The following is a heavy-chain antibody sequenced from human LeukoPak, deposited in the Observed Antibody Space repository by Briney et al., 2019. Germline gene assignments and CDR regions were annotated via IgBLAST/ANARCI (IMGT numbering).Heavy chain of an antibody. V-gene: IGHV3-74*01. J-gene: IGHJ4*02. CDR1: GFTFSRYW. CDR2: INSDGTTR. D-gene: IGHD1-26*01. Sequence: PGGSLRLSWAASGFTFSRYWMFWVRQAPGKGPGWVSHINSDGTTRNYADSVKGRFAISRDNTTNTVYLQINTLRPEDTPIYYCGTLGVMWEVDCWGRGALVTVSS. CDR3: GTLGVMWEVDC.